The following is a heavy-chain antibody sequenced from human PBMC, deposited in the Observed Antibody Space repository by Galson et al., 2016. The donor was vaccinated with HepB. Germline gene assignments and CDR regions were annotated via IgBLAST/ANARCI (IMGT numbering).Heavy chain of an antibody. CDR1: GFIFRSYW. V-gene: IGHV3-21*01. CDR2: ISGTNGFI. J-gene: IGHJ4*02. Sequence: SLRLSCAASGFIFRSYWMSWVRQAPGKGLEWVSSISGTNGFIYQADSVKGRFTISRDNAKNSLYLQMSSLRADDTAVYFCARDLSGPDYWGQGTLVTVSS. CDR3: ARDLSGPDY.